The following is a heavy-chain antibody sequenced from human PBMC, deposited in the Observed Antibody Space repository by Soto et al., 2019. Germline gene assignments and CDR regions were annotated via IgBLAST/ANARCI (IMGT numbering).Heavy chain of an antibody. D-gene: IGHD6-19*01. V-gene: IGHV4-31*03. J-gene: IGHJ4*02. CDR3: ASQASGWYPDY. CDR2: IFDSGTT. CDR1: GGSISSGGYY. Sequence: QVQLQESGPGLVKPSQTLSLTCTVSGGSISSGGYYWSWHRQHPGKGLEWIGYIFDSGTTYYNPSLKSRVTISVDPSKSQFSLRLTSVTATDTAVYYCASQASGWYPDYWGQGTLVTVSS.